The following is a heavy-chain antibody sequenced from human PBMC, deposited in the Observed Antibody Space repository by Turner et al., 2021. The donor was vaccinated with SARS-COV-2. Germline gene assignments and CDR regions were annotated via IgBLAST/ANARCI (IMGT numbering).Heavy chain of an antibody. CDR1: GFSVNNNY. Sequence: EVHLVESGGGSFQPGGSLRLSCAASGFSVNNNYMSWVRQAEGNGLEWDSLINSGGSTYYADSVTGRFTNSRDNSKNTLYLQMNSLRAEDTAVYYCATRMTTLPQWGQGTLVTVSS. V-gene: IGHV3-66*01. CDR3: ATRMTTLPQ. J-gene: IGHJ4*02. CDR2: INSGGST. D-gene: IGHD4-17*01.